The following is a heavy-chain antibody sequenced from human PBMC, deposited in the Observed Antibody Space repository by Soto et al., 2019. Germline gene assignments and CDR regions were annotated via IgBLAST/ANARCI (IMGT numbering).Heavy chain of an antibody. CDR1: GFTFSSYA. Sequence: GGSLRLSCAASGFTFSSYAMHWVRQAPGKGLEWVAVISYDGSNKYYADSVKGRFTISRDNSKNTLYLQMNSLRAEDTAVYYCARDHRYSGSYHGVDYWGQGTLVTVSS. D-gene: IGHD1-26*01. CDR3: ARDHRYSGSYHGVDY. CDR2: ISYDGSNK. J-gene: IGHJ4*02. V-gene: IGHV3-30-3*01.